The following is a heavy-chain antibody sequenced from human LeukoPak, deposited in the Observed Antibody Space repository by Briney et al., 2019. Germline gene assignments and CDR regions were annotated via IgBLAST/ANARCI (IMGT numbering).Heavy chain of an antibody. CDR3: ARESYDIRLLDGMDV. CDR2: INPNSGGT. Sequence: ASVKVSCKASGYTFTGYYMHWVRQDPGQGLEWMGWINPNSGGTNYAQKFQGRVTMTRDTSISTAYMELSRLRSDDTAVYYCARESYDIRLLDGMDVWGQGTTVTVSS. J-gene: IGHJ6*02. CDR1: GYTFTGYY. V-gene: IGHV1-2*02. D-gene: IGHD3-9*01.